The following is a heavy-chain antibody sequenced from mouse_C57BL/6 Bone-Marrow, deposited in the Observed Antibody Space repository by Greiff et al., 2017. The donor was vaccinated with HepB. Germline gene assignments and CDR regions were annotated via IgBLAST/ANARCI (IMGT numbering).Heavy chain of an antibody. CDR3: ACSYCGSSYWFAY. V-gene: IGHV1-74*01. CDR1: GYPFTSYW. D-gene: IGHD1-1*01. CDR2: IHPSDSDT. Sequence: QLQQPGAELLKPGASVKVSSKASGYPFTSYWMHWVKQRPGQGLEWIGRIHPSDSDTNYNQKFKGKATLTVDKSSSTAYMQLSSLTSEDSAVYYCACSYCGSSYWFAYWGQGTLVTVSA. J-gene: IGHJ3*01.